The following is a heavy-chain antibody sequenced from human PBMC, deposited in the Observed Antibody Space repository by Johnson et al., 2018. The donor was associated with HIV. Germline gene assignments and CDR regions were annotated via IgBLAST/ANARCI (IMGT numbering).Heavy chain of an antibody. V-gene: IGHV3-30*04. CDR2: ISYDGSNK. CDR1: GFTFSSYA. CDR3: ARDPVGIVGATEARVAFDI. J-gene: IGHJ3*02. D-gene: IGHD1-26*01. Sequence: QVQLVESGGGVVQPGRSLRLSCAASGFTFSSYAMHWVRQAPGKGLEWVAVISYDGSNKYYADSVKGRFTISRDNSKNTLYLQMNSLRAEDTAVYYCARDPVGIVGATEARVAFDIWGQGTMVTVSS.